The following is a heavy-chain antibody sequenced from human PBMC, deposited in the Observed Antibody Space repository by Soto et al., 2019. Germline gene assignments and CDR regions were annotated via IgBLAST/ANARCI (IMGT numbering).Heavy chain of an antibody. J-gene: IGHJ4*02. Sequence: EVQLVESGGGLVQPGGSLRLSCAASGFTLSSYWMHWVCQAPEKGLVWVSRVNREGTSTSYADSVKGRFIISRDNAKNTLYLQMNSLRAEDTAIYYCASMTYSTGWYGYWGQGTLVTVSS. CDR3: ASMTYSTGWYGY. D-gene: IGHD6-19*01. CDR1: GFTLSSYW. CDR2: VNREGTST. V-gene: IGHV3-74*01.